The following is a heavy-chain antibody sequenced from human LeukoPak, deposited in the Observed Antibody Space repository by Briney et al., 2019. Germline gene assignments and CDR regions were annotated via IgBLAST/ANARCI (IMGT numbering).Heavy chain of an antibody. J-gene: IGHJ5*02. CDR1: GYTFTSYY. Sequence: VASVKVSCKASGYTFTSYYMHWVRQAPGQGLEWMGIINPSGGSTSYAQKFQGRVTMTRDMSTSTVYMELSSLRSEDTAVYYCARGKRSYYGSGSYLGGLYNWFDPWGQGTLVTVSS. V-gene: IGHV1-46*01. CDR3: ARGKRSYYGSGSYLGGLYNWFDP. D-gene: IGHD3-10*01. CDR2: INPSGGST.